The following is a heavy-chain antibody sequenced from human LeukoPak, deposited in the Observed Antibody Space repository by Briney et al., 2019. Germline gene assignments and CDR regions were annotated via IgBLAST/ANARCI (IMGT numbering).Heavy chain of an antibody. Sequence: SETLSLTCTVSGDSISRYYWSWIRQPAGKGLEWIGRVSTSGSTNYNPSLKSRVTMSVDTSKNQFSLKLSSVTAADTAVYYCANSNYVWGYYYMDVWGKGTTVTVSS. D-gene: IGHD4-11*01. J-gene: IGHJ6*03. CDR3: ANSNYVWGYYYMDV. CDR1: GDSISRYY. CDR2: VSTSGST. V-gene: IGHV4-4*07.